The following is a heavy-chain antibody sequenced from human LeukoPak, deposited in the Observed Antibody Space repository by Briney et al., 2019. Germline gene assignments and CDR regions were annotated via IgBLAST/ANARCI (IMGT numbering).Heavy chain of an antibody. Sequence: QPGGSLRLSCAASGFTFSSYGMHWVRQAPGKGLEWVAVISYDGSNKYYADSVKGRFTISRDNSKNTLYLQMNSLRAEDTAVYYCARDSVGEYSGSNDYWGQGTLVTVSS. J-gene: IGHJ4*02. CDR1: GFTFSSYG. CDR2: ISYDGSNK. CDR3: ARDSVGEYSGSNDY. V-gene: IGHV3-30*03. D-gene: IGHD1-26*01.